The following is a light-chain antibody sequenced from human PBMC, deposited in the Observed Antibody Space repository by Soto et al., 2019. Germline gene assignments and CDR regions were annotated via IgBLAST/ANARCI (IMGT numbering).Light chain of an antibody. Sequence: DILMTQSPRSLPVTPGEPASISCRSSQSLLHSNGYTYLDWYLQKPGQSPQLLIYLGFNRASGVPDRFSGSGSGTEFTLKISSVEAEDVGVYYCMQGLHTPLTFGGGTTLEIK. CDR2: LGF. J-gene: IGKJ4*01. CDR3: MQGLHTPLT. CDR1: QSLLHSNGYTY. V-gene: IGKV2-28*01.